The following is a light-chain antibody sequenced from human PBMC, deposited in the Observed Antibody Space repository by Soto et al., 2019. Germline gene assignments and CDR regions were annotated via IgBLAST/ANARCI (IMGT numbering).Light chain of an antibody. CDR3: SSYAGSSYV. CDR2: DVT. CDR1: SSDVGTYNY. Sequence: QSVLTQPPSASGSPGQSVTISCTGTSSDVGTYNYVSWYQQHPGRAPKLILYDVTKRPSGVPDRLSASKSGNTASLTVSGLRTEDEADYYCSSYAGSSYVFGTGTKLTVL. V-gene: IGLV2-8*01. J-gene: IGLJ1*01.